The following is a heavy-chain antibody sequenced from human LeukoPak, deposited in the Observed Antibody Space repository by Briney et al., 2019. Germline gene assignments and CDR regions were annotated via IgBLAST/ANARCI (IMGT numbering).Heavy chain of an antibody. D-gene: IGHD1-26*01. CDR2: FDPEDGET. V-gene: IGHV1-24*01. J-gene: IGHJ4*02. CDR1: GYTLTELS. CDR3: ATDLLGGSYLGRDVY. Sequence: GASVKVSCKVSGYTLTELSMHWVRQAPGKGLEWMGGFDPEDGETIYAQKFQGRVTMTEDTSTDTAYMELSSLRSEDTAVYYCATDLLGGSYLGRDVYWGQGTLVTVSS.